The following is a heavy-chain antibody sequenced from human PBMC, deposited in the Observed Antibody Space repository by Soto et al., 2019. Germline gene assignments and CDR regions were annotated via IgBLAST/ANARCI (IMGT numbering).Heavy chain of an antibody. D-gene: IGHD1-26*01. J-gene: IGHJ3*02. CDR1: GGTFSSYA. V-gene: IGHV1-69*13. CDR2: IIPIFGTA. CDR3: ARGSGPELVFDX. Sequence: SLKVSSNASGGTFSSYAISWVRQAPGQGLEWMGGIIPIFGTANYAHKFQGRVTITADESTSKAYMELSSLRSEDTAVYYRARGSGPELVFDXWGQGTMLTVS.